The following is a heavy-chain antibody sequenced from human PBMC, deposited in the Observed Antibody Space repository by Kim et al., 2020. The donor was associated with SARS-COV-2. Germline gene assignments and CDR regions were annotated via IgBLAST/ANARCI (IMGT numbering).Heavy chain of an antibody. J-gene: IGHJ4*02. Sequence: NPSLKSRVTISVDPAKNQFSLKLSSVTAADTAVYYCARGRGVAAAGYFDYWGQGTLVTVSS. V-gene: IGHV4-34*01. CDR3: ARGRGVAAAGYFDY. D-gene: IGHD6-13*01.